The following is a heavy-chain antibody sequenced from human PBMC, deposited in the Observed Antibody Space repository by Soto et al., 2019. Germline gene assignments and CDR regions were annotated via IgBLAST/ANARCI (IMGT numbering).Heavy chain of an antibody. Sequence: NPSENLSLTCTVSVGSISIYYWSWIRQPPWKGLDRTGYIYYSGSTNYNPSLKSRVTISVDTSKNQFSLKLSSVTAADTAVYYCARELGYCSGGSCSGPHYYYYYGMDVWGPGTTVTV. CDR3: ARELGYCSGGSCSGPHYYYYYGMDV. J-gene: IGHJ6*02. CDR1: VGSISIYY. CDR2: IYYSGST. V-gene: IGHV4-59*01. D-gene: IGHD2-15*01.